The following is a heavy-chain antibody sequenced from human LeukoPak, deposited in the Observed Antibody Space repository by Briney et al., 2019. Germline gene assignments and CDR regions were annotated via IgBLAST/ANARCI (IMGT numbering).Heavy chain of an antibody. J-gene: IGHJ4*02. D-gene: IGHD6-19*01. CDR3: ARDPPHTTGWYSCLDY. V-gene: IGHV1-46*01. CDR2: INPSDGST. Sequence: ASVKVSRKASGYTFTSYFMHWVRQAPGQGLEWMGVINPSDGSTSYAQKFQGRVTMTRDTSTSTVYMELSSLRSEDTAVYYCARDPPHTTGWYSCLDYWGQGTRVTVSS. CDR1: GYTFTSYF.